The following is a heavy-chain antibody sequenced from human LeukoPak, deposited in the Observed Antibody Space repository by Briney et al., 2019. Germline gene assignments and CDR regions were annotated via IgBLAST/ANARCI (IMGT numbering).Heavy chain of an antibody. V-gene: IGHV3-7*01. Sequence: GGSLRLSCAASGFTFRNYSMHWVRQAPGKGLEWVANIKQDGSEKYYVDSVKGRFTISRDNAKNSLYLQMNSLRAEDTAVYYCARGGGWNGGYYYYMDVWGKGTTVTISS. CDR2: IKQDGSEK. CDR1: GFTFRNYS. D-gene: IGHD1-1*01. J-gene: IGHJ6*03. CDR3: ARGGGWNGGYYYYMDV.